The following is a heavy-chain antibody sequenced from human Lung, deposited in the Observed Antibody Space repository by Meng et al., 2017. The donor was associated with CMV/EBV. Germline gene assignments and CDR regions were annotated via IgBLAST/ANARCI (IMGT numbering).Heavy chain of an antibody. CDR2: ISFDGGTR. D-gene: IGHD6-6*01. V-gene: IGHV3-30*14. CDR3: AREYGSSSAFDY. J-gene: IGHJ4*02. CDR1: GFTFSRYA. Sequence: SXAASGFTFSRYAFHWVRQAPGKGLEWVAVISFDGGTRYHADSVKGRFTISRDSSRNSLYLQLNSLRPEDTAVYYCAREYGSSSAFDYWGQGTLVTVAS.